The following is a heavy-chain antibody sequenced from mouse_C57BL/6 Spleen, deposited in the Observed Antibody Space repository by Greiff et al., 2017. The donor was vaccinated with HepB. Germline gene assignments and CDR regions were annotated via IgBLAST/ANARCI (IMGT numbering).Heavy chain of an antibody. V-gene: IGHV1-82*01. CDR3: ARSHYYGAKDYYAMDY. Sequence: VQLQQSGPELVKPGASVKISCKASGYAFSSSWMNWVKQRPGKGLEWIGRIDPGDGDTNYNGKFKGKATLTADKSSSTAYMQLSSLTSEDSAVYFCARSHYYGAKDYYAMDYWGQGTSVTVSS. CDR2: IDPGDGDT. J-gene: IGHJ4*01. CDR1: GYAFSSSW. D-gene: IGHD1-1*01.